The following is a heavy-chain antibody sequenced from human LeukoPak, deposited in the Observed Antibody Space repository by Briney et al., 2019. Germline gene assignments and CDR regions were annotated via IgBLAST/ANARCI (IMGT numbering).Heavy chain of an antibody. CDR3: ARAEWDYYDSSGYPDY. D-gene: IGHD3-22*01. J-gene: IGHJ4*02. CDR1: GFTFSSYA. CDR2: IDGSGRDT. V-gene: IGHV3-23*01. Sequence: PGGSLRLSCAVSGFTFSSYAMGWVRQAPGKGLEWVSGIDGSGRDTFYADSVKGRFTISRDNAKNSLYLQMNSLRAEDTAVYYCARAEWDYYDSSGYPDYWGQGTLVTVSS.